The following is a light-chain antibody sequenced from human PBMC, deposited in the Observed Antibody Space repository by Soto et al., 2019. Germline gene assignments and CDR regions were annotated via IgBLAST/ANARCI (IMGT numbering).Light chain of an antibody. CDR2: GAS. J-gene: IGKJ1*01. CDR1: QSVDSRF. CDR3: QQYGSSVT. V-gene: IGKV3-20*01. Sequence: EIVLTQSPGSLSLSPGERATLSCRASQSVDSRFFAWYQQRPGQAPRLLIYGASRRATGIPDRFTGSWSGTDFTLTISGLEPEDFALYYCQQYGSSVTFGLGTKVEIK.